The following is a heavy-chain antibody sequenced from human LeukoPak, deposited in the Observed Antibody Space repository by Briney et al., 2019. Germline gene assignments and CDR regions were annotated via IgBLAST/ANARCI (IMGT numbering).Heavy chain of an antibody. V-gene: IGHV3-74*01. D-gene: IGHD6-19*01. CDR3: ARVGGYPGIAVAGYFDY. CDR1: GFTFSSYW. Sequence: PGGSLRLSCAASGFTFSSYWMHWVRQAPGKGQVWVSRINSDGSSTSYADSVKGRFTISRDNAKNTLYLQMNSLRAEDTAVYYCARVGGYPGIAVAGYFDYWGQGTLVTVSS. CDR2: INSDGSST. J-gene: IGHJ4*02.